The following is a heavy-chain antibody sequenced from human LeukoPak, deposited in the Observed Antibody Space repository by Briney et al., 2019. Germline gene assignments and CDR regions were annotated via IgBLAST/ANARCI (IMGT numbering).Heavy chain of an antibody. V-gene: IGHV3-48*01. CDR2: ISSSSSTI. D-gene: IGHD3-22*01. CDR3: ARDHLAYYYDSSGYSAEYFQH. Sequence: PGGTLRPSCAASGFTFSSYSMNWVRQAPGKGLEWVSYISSSSSTIYYADSVKGRFTISRDNAKNSLYLQMNSLRAEDTAVYYCARDHLAYYYDSSGYSAEYFQHWGQGTLVTVSS. J-gene: IGHJ1*01. CDR1: GFTFSSYS.